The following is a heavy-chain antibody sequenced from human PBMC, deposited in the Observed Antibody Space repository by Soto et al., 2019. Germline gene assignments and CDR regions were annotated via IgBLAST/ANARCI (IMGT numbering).Heavy chain of an antibody. D-gene: IGHD3-22*01. V-gene: IGHV3-23*01. CDR1: GFTFSSYA. Sequence: GGSLRLSCAASGFTFSSYAMSWVRQAPGKGLEWVSVINGRGGSTYYADSVKGRFTISRDNSKNTLYLQMSSLRAEDTAVYYCAKDENYYDSSGYFDYLGQGTLVTVSS. J-gene: IGHJ4*02. CDR3: AKDENYYDSSGYFDY. CDR2: INGRGGST.